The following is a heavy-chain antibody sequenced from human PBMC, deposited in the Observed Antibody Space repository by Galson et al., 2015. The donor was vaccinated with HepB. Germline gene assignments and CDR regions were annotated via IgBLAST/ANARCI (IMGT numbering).Heavy chain of an antibody. Sequence: SVKVSCKASGYTFTGYYIHWVRQAPGQGLEWMGWINPNSGGVHYAQKFQGRITMASDTSISTASMELNRLKSDDTAVYYCARDSVHTLDKNNFGWFDPWGRGTLVTVSS. V-gene: IGHV1-2*02. CDR3: ARDSVHTLDKNNFGWFDP. D-gene: IGHD1-20*01. CDR1: GYTFTGYY. CDR2: INPNSGGV. J-gene: IGHJ5*02.